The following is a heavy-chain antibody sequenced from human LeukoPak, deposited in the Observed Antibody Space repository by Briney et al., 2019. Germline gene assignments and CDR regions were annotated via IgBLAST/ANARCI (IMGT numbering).Heavy chain of an antibody. CDR1: GYTFTGYY. CDR3: ARGGYDYYFDY. J-gene: IGHJ4*02. Sequence: ASVKVSFKGSGYTFTGYYMHWVRQPPGQGLEWMGLINPNSGGTNYAQKFQGRVTMTRDTSISTAYMELSRLRSDDTAVYYCARGGYDYYFDYWGQGTLVTVSS. CDR2: INPNSGGT. D-gene: IGHD5-12*01. V-gene: IGHV1-2*02.